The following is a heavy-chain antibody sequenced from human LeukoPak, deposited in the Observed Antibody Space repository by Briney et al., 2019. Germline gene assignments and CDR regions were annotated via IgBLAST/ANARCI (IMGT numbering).Heavy chain of an antibody. V-gene: IGHV3-43*02. CDR1: GFTFDDYA. J-gene: IGHJ4*02. D-gene: IGHD1-26*01. Sequence: PGGSLRLSCAASGFTFDDYAMHWVRQAPGKGLEWVSLISGDGGRTKYADSVKDRFTISRDNIKNSLFLEMNSLRTEDTALYYCTKNPGEYYVYHFDYWGQGSLVTVSS. CDR2: ISGDGGRT. CDR3: TKNPGEYYVYHFDY.